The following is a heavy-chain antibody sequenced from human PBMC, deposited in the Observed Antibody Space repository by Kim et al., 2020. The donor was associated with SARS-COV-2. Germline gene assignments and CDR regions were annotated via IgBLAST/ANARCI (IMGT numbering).Heavy chain of an antibody. D-gene: IGHD3-3*01. V-gene: IGHV3-7*01. CDR2: IKQDGSEK. CDR1: GFTFSSYW. J-gene: IGHJ4*02. Sequence: GGSLRLSCAASGFTFSSYWMSWVRQAPGKGLEWVANIKQDGSEKYYVDSVKGRFTISRDNAKNSLYLQMNSLRAEDTAVYYCARGEAYYDFWSGYYTGDYFDYWGQGTLVTVSS. CDR3: ARGEAYYDFWSGYYTGDYFDY.